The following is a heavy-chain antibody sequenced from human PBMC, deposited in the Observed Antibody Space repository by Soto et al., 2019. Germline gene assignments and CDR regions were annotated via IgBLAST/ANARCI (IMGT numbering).Heavy chain of an antibody. CDR1: GFTFSDYY. CDR3: ARDYHSYGYYFDY. V-gene: IGHV3-11*01. J-gene: IGHJ4*02. D-gene: IGHD5-18*01. Sequence: GESLKISCAASGFTFSDYYMSWIRQAPGKGLEWVSYISSSGSTIYYADSVKGRFTISRDNAKNSLYLQMNSLRAEDTAVYYCARDYHSYGYYFDYWGQGTLVTVSS. CDR2: ISSSGSTI.